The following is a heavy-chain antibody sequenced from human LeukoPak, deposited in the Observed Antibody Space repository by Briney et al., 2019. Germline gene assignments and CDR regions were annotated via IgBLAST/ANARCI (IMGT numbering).Heavy chain of an antibody. J-gene: IGHJ4*02. CDR2: INNYGSVT. Sequence: PGGSLRLSCAASGFTFSSYWMHWVRQAPGKGLVWVSHINNYGSVTNYADSVKGRFTISRDNAKNTLYLQMNSLRAEDTAVYYCARLHYDFVWGIFDYWGQGTLVTVSS. CDR3: ARLHYDFVWGIFDY. D-gene: IGHD3-16*01. V-gene: IGHV3-74*01. CDR1: GFTFSSYW.